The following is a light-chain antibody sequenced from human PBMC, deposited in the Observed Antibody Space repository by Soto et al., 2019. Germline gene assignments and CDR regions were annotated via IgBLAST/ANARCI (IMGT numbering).Light chain of an antibody. CDR3: QQYNTWPLT. CDR1: ENINQN. J-gene: IGKJ4*01. V-gene: IGKV3-15*01. CDR2: GAA. Sequence: ETVMTQSPAPLSVSPGEGATLSCRATENINQNLAWYQQKPGQAPRLLIHGAAYRATGIPDRFRGRGSVTEFTLAISRLQSEDFAVYYCQQYNTWPLTVGGGTKVEI.